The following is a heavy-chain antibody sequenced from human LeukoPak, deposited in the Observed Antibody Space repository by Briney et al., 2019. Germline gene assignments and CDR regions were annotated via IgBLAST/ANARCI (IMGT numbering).Heavy chain of an antibody. D-gene: IGHD3-3*01. CDR1: GFTFSHAW. V-gene: IGHV3-66*01. J-gene: IGHJ4*02. CDR2: IYSGGST. CDR3: AKDHYWSIDY. Sequence: GGSLRLSCAASGFTFSHAWMTWVRQAPGKGLEWVSVIYSGGSTYYADSVKGRFTISRDIAKNTLYLQMNSLRAEDTGVYYCAKDHYWSIDYWGRGTLVTVSS.